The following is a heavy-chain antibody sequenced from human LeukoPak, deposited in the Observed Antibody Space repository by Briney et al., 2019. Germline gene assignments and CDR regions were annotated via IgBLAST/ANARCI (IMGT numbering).Heavy chain of an antibody. CDR1: GGSMSGYF. CDR3: AREGGPYRPLDY. Sequence: SETLSLTCTVSGGSMSGYFWSWIRQPPGKGLEWIGYIYYSGSTNYNPSLKSRVTISVDTSKNQFSLKLSSVTAADTAVYYCAREGGPYRPLDYSGQGTLVTVAS. V-gene: IGHV4-59*01. J-gene: IGHJ4*02. CDR2: IYYSGST.